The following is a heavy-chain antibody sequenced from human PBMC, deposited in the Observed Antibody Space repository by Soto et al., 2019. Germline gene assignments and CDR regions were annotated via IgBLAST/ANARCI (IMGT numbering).Heavy chain of an antibody. CDR3: TPEGAGFGY. V-gene: IGHV3-73*01. CDR2: VRSKAKTYAT. D-gene: IGHD1-26*01. J-gene: IGHJ4*02. Sequence: GGSLRLSCAVSGFTFSDSAMHWVRQASGEGLEWVGRVRSKAKTYATAYAASVKGRFTISRDDSKNTAYLQMNSLKTEDTAVYYCTPEGAGFGYWGQGTLVTVSS. CDR1: GFTFSDSA.